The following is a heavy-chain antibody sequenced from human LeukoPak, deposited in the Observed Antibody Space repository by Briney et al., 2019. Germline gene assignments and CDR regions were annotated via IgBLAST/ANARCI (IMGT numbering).Heavy chain of an antibody. J-gene: IGHJ3*02. V-gene: IGHV3-21*01. CDR2: ISSSSSYI. CDR1: GFTFSSYS. CDR3: AREIGIVGAPRMAGDAFDI. D-gene: IGHD1-26*01. Sequence: GGSLRLSCAASGFTFSSYSMNWVRQAPGKGLEWVSSISSSSSYIYYADSVKGRFTISRDNAKNSLYLQMNSLRAEDTAVYYCAREIGIVGAPRMAGDAFDIWGQGTMVTVSP.